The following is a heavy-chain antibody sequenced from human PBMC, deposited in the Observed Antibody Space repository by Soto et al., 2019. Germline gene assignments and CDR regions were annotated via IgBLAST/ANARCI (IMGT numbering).Heavy chain of an antibody. J-gene: IGHJ5*02. V-gene: IGHV1-18*01. D-gene: IGHD2-15*01. CDR3: ARVAGCSGVSCYSVGHWFDP. CDR2: ISAYNGNT. CDR1: GYTFTSYG. Sequence: ASVKVSCKASGYTFTSYGISGVRQAPGQGRAWMGWISAYNGNTNYAQKLQGRVTMTTDTSTSTAYMELRSLRSDDTSVYYCARVAGCSGVSCYSVGHWFDPWGQGTRVTVSP.